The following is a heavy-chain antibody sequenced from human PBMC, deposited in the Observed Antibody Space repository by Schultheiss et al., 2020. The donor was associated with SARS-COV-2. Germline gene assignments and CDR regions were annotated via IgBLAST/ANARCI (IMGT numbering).Heavy chain of an antibody. CDR1: GYTFTGYY. D-gene: IGHD2-2*01. J-gene: IGHJ6*02. Sequence: SVKVSCKASGYTFTGYYMHWVRQAPGQGLEWMGGIIPIFGTANYAQKFQGRVTITADESTSTAYMELSSLRSEDTAVYYCARDRCSSTSCYTYYYGMDVWGQGTTVTVSS. CDR2: IIPIFGTA. CDR3: ARDRCSSTSCYTYYYGMDV. V-gene: IGHV1-69*13.